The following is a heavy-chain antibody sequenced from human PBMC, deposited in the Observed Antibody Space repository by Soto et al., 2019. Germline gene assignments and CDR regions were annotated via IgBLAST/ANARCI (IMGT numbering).Heavy chain of an antibody. CDR1: GYTFTSYG. CDR3: ARDPNDYGDRTTALYYCMDV. CDR2: ISAYNGNT. J-gene: IGHJ6*02. D-gene: IGHD4-17*01. V-gene: IGHV1-18*01. Sequence: QVQLVQSGAEVKKPGASVKVSCKDSGYTFTSYGIRWVRHDPGQGREWMGWISAYNGNTNFAQKHQGRVTMTTDTSTSTAYMELRSLRSDDTAVYYCARDPNDYGDRTTALYYCMDVWGQGTTVTVSS.